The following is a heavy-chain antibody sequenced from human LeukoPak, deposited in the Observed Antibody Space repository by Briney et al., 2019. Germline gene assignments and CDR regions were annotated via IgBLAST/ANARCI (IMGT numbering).Heavy chain of an antibody. V-gene: IGHV1-18*01. CDR3: ARVPPYDFWSGYYLDF. J-gene: IGHJ4*02. D-gene: IGHD3-3*01. Sequence: ASVKVSCKASGYTFTIYGISWVRQAPGQGLEWMGWISAYNGNTNYAQKLQGRVTMTTDTSTSTAYMELRSLRSDDTAVYFCARVPPYDFWSGYYLDFWGQGTLVTVSS. CDR2: ISAYNGNT. CDR1: GYTFTIYG.